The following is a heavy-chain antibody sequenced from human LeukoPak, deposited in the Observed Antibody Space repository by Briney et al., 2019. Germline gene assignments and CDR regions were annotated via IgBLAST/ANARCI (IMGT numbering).Heavy chain of an antibody. V-gene: IGHV4-59*01. CDR1: GGSISSYY. J-gene: IGHJ3*02. Sequence: SETLSLTCTVSGGSISSYYWSWIRQPPGKGLEWIGYIYHSGSTNYNPSLKSRVTISVDTSKNQFSLKLSSVTAADTAVYYCASAYYYDRSGYYSYPDIWGQGTMVTVSS. D-gene: IGHD3-22*01. CDR3: ASAYYYDRSGYYSYPDI. CDR2: IYHSGST.